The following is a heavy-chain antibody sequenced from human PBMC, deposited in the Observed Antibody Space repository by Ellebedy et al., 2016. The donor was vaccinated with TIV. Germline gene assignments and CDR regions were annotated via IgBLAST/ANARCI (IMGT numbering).Heavy chain of an antibody. V-gene: IGHV3-23*01. CDR2: ISGTGGIT. Sequence: GESLKISCAASEFNFHNYAMSWVRQAPGKGLEWVSGISGTGGITSSADSVKGRFTISRDNSKSTLYLQLNSLRADDTAVYYCAKDRSGGDFDYWGQGTLVTVSS. D-gene: IGHD6-19*01. CDR3: AKDRSGGDFDY. J-gene: IGHJ4*02. CDR1: EFNFHNYA.